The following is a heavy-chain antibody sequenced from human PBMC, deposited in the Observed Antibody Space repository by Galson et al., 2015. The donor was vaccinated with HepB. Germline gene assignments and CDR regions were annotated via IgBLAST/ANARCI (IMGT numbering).Heavy chain of an antibody. CDR3: ARVGVSKFGGALVVPYYFDY. D-gene: IGHD3-16*02. CDR2: IKHTGTT. Sequence: SETLSLTCAVYGGSLSDYYWTWIRQPPRKGLEWIGEIKHTGTTNYQPPLKSRVTISLDTSKNEFSLRLSSLTAADTAVYYCARVGVSKFGGALVVPYYFDYWGQGTLVTVSS. CDR1: GGSLSDYY. J-gene: IGHJ4*02. V-gene: IGHV4-34*01.